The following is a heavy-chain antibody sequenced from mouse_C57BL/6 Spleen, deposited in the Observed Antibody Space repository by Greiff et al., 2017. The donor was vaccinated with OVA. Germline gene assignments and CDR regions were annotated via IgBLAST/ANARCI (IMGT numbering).Heavy chain of an antibody. D-gene: IGHD1-1*01. CDR2: IYPGSGST. Sequence: QVQLQQPGAELVKPGASVKMSCKASGYTFTSYWITWVKQRPGQGLEWIGDIYPGSGSTNYNEKFKSKATLTVDTSSSTAYMQLSSLTSEVSAVYYCARFITTVVATDWYFDVWGTGTTVTVSS. CDR3: ARFITTVVATDWYFDV. J-gene: IGHJ1*03. V-gene: IGHV1-55*01. CDR1: GYTFTSYW.